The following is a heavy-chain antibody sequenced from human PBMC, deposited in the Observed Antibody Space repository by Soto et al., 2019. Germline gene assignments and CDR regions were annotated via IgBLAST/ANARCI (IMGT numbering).Heavy chain of an antibody. CDR3: ARYSGTSYAY. D-gene: IGHD1-26*01. CDR2: ISYSGSS. J-gene: IGHJ4*02. Sequence: QVQLQESGPGLVKPSETLSLTCTVSGGSISPYYWTWIRQPPGRGLEWIGFISYSGSSSYNPSLKSRVTISVDTSKNQFSLKLSSVTAADTALYYCARYSGTSYAYWGQGILVTVSS. CDR1: GGSISPYY. V-gene: IGHV4-59*01.